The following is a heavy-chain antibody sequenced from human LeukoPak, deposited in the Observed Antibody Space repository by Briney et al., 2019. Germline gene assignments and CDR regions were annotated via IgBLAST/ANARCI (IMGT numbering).Heavy chain of an antibody. V-gene: IGHV3-48*03. CDR2: IWSSGTVT. CDR3: AIERSFCEGDCSDY. D-gene: IGHD2-21*01. CDR1: GYSFSEYE. J-gene: IGHJ4*02. Sequence: GGSLRLSCAGSGYSFSEYEMNWVRQAPGRGLEWVAYIWSSGTVTHYTDSVKDRFTISRDNGKNSLFLQMNGLRAEDTAVYYCAIERSFCEGDCSDYWGQGTLVTVSS.